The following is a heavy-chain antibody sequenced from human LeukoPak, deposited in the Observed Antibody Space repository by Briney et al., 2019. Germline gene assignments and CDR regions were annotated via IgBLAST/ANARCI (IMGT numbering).Heavy chain of an antibody. V-gene: IGHV1-24*01. CDR2: FDPEDGET. J-gene: IGHJ3*02. CDR1: GYTLTELS. D-gene: IGHD5-24*01. Sequence: ASVKVSCKVSGYTLTELSMHWVRQAPGKGLEWMGGFDPEDGETIYAQKFQGRVTMTEDTSTDTAYMELSSLRSEDTAVYYCARTVEMATIDDAFDIWGQGTMVTVSS. CDR3: ARTVEMATIDDAFDI.